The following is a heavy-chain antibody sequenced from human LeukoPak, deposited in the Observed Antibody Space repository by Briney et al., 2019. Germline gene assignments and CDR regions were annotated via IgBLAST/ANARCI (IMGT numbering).Heavy chain of an antibody. CDR1: GGSITSSNW. D-gene: IGHD6-19*01. CDR3: AKDREYSSGWHDY. CDR2: IYHSGST. Sequence: SGTLSLTCAVSGGSITSSNWWSWVRQPPGKGLEWIGEIYHSGSTNYNPSLKSRVTISVDKSKNHFSLKLSSVTAADTAMYYCAKDREYSSGWHDYWGQGVLVTVSS. V-gene: IGHV4-4*02. J-gene: IGHJ4*02.